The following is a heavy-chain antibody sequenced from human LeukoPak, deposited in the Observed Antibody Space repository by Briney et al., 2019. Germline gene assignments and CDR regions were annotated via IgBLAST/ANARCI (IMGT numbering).Heavy chain of an antibody. CDR2: IYPGDSDT. Sequence: GESLKISCKGFGYSFTSYWIGWVRQMPGKGLEWMGIIYPGDSDTRYSLSFQGQVTISADKSISTAYLQWNSLKASDTAMFYCARRALGSSSDYWGQGTLVTVSS. V-gene: IGHV5-51*01. J-gene: IGHJ4*02. CDR1: GYSFTSYW. D-gene: IGHD6-13*01. CDR3: ARRALGSSSDY.